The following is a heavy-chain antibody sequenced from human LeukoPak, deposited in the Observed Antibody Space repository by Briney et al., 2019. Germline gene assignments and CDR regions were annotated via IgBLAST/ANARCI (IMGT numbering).Heavy chain of an antibody. CDR3: ARDDYVWGSYRYTGDY. D-gene: IGHD3-16*02. CDR2: IIPIFGTA. Sequence: GASVKVSCKASGGTFSSYAISWVRQAPGQGLEWMGGIIPIFGTANYAQKFQGRVTITADESTSTAYMELSSLRSEDTAVYYCARDDYVWGSYRYTGDYWGQGTLVTVSS. J-gene: IGHJ4*02. CDR1: GGTFSSYA. V-gene: IGHV1-69*13.